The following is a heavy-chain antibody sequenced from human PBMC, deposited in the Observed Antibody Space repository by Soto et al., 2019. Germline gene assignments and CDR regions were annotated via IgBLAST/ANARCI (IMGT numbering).Heavy chain of an antibody. Sequence: CGSLRLPGSASGFTYSSYSMNCFRQAPGKGLGWVSSISSSSSYIYYAASVKGRFTSSTDNTKNSLYLQKNSLRAGATAGTGFAATGRLVDGGIHYYYYHGIDVWGQGSTVTASS. V-gene: IGHV3-21*01. CDR3: AATGRLVDGGIHYYYYHGIDV. D-gene: IGHD2-8*02. J-gene: IGHJ6*02. CDR1: GFTYSSYS. CDR2: ISSSSSYI.